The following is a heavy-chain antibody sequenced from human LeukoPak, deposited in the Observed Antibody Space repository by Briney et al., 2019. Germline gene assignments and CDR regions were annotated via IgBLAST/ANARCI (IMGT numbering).Heavy chain of an antibody. CDR1: GYTFTGYY. Sequence: ASVKVSCKASGYTFTGYYMHWVRQAPGQGLEWMGWINPNSADTNYAQKFQGRVTMTRDTSITTAYMDLSSLTSDDTAVYFCARGGIGQVKYRPFDYWGQGTLVTVSS. CDR3: ARGGIGQVKYRPFDY. J-gene: IGHJ4*02. V-gene: IGHV1-2*02. D-gene: IGHD1-26*01. CDR2: INPNSADT.